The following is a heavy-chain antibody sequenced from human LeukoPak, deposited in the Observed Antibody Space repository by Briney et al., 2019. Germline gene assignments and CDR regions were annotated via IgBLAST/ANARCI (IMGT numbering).Heavy chain of an antibody. D-gene: IGHD2-15*01. V-gene: IGHV4-34*01. Sequence: PSETLSLTCAVYGGSFSGYYWSWIRQPPGKGLGWIGEINHSGSTNYNPSLKRRVTISVDTSKNQFSLKLSSVTAADTAVYYCARGHFGGRSGGSCYRYWGQGTLVTVSS. CDR2: INHSGST. CDR3: ARGHFGGRSGGSCYRY. CDR1: GGSFSGYY. J-gene: IGHJ4*02.